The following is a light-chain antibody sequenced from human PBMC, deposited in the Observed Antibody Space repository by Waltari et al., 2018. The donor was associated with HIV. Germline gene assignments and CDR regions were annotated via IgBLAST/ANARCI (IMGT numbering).Light chain of an antibody. CDR2: ENN. J-gene: IGLJ3*02. CDR1: TSNIGDNY. V-gene: IGLV1-51*02. Sequence: QSVLTQPPSVSAAPGPKVTFSCSGSTSNIGDNYVSWYQHLPRTDPKLLIFENNKRPSGIPDRFSGSKSGTSATLGITGLQTGDEADYYCGTWDSNLSAWVFGGGTKVTVL. CDR3: GTWDSNLSAWV.